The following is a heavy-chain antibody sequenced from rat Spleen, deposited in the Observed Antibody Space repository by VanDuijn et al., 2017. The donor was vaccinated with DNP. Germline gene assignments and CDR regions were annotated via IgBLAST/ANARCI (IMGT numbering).Heavy chain of an antibody. CDR2: IKAKSNNYAT. J-gene: IGHJ2*01. CDR3: TFITTHYFDY. V-gene: IGHV6-8*01. Sequence: EVQLVETGGSLVQPGKSLKLTCATSGFTFSNAWMHWVRQSPEKQLEWVAQIKAKSNNYATYYAESVKGRFTISRDDSKSSVYLQMNSLKEEDTAIYYCTFITTHYFDYWGQGVMVTVSS. CDR1: GFTFSNAW. D-gene: IGHD1-10*01.